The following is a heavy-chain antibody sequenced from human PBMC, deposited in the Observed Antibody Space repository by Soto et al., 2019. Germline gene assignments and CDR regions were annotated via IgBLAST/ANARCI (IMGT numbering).Heavy chain of an antibody. Sequence: SETLSLTCTVSGGSISSGDYYWSWIRQPPGKGLEWIGYIYYSGSTYYNPSLKSRVTISVDTSKNQFSLKLSSVTAADTAVYYCASAYCGGDCYANYYYYAMDVWGQGTTVTVS. V-gene: IGHV4-30-4*01. CDR3: ASAYCGGDCYANYYYYAMDV. CDR1: GGSISSGDYY. J-gene: IGHJ6*02. D-gene: IGHD2-21*02. CDR2: IYYSGST.